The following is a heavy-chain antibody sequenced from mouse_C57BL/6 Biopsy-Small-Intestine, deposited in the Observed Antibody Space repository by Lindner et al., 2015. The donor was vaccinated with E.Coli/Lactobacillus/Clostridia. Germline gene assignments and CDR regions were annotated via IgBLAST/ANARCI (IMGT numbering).Heavy chain of an antibody. Sequence: VQLQESGSELVRPGTSVKVSCKASGYAFTNYFIEWVKQRPGQGLEWIGYINPGNSYTNYNQTFKGKATLTSDTSSSTAYMQLSSLTSEDSAIYFCARSPYDSLYYFDYWGQGTTLTVSS. CDR1: GYAFTNYF. J-gene: IGHJ2*01. CDR3: ARSPYDSLYYFDY. V-gene: IGHV1-54*01. CDR2: INPGNSYT. D-gene: IGHD2-4*01.